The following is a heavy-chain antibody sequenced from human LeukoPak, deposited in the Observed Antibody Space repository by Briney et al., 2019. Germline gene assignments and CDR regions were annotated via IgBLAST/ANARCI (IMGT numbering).Heavy chain of an antibody. Sequence: MASQTLSLTCTVSGGYISSGSYYWSWIGQPPGKGLEWIGEINHSGSTNYNPSLKSRVTISVDTSKNQFSMKLSSVTAADTAVYYCARGGKNTAMRVTNFDYWGQGTLVTVSS. CDR2: INHSGST. D-gene: IGHD5-18*01. V-gene: IGHV4-39*07. CDR1: GGYISSGSYY. J-gene: IGHJ4*02. CDR3: ARGGKNTAMRVTNFDY.